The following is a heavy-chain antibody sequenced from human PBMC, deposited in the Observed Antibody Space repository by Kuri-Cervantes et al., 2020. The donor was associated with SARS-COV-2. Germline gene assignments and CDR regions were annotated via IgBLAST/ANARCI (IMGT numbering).Heavy chain of an antibody. CDR2: TYYRSKWYN. Sequence: LRLSCAISGDSVSSNSAAWNWIRQSPSRGLEWLGRTYYRSKWYNDYAVSVKSRITINPDTSKNQFSLQLNSVTPEDTAAYYCAREALVDPRYNWFDPWGQGTLVTVSS. D-gene: IGHD2-15*01. CDR1: GDSVSSNSAA. J-gene: IGHJ5*02. CDR3: AREALVDPRYNWFDP. V-gene: IGHV6-1*01.